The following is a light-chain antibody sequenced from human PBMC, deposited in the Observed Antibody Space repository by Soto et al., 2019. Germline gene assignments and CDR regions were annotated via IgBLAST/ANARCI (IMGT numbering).Light chain of an antibody. J-gene: IGKJ5*01. V-gene: IGKV1-39*01. CDR1: QSISRY. CDR2: SAS. CDR3: QQYNSYLT. Sequence: DIQMTQSPSSLSSSVGYRVTITFRASQSISRYLNWYQQKPGKAPKFLIYSASSLESGVPSRFSGSGSGTDFTLTITSVQPDDFATYYCQQYNSYLTFGQGTRLEIK.